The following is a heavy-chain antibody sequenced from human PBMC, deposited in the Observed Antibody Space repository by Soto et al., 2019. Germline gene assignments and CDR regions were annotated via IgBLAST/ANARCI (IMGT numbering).Heavy chain of an antibody. D-gene: IGHD1-26*01. Sequence: GASVKVSCKASGYAFTGYYVHWVRQAPGQGLEWMGWINPNSGDTYLAQRFQGRVTMNRDTSIGTAYMELGGLTSDDTAEYYCAKGGAIVAAVTRVYPYNAMDVSGQGTTVTVSS. J-gene: IGHJ6*02. CDR2: INPNSGDT. CDR1: GYAFTGYY. V-gene: IGHV1-2*02. CDR3: AKGGAIVAAVTRVYPYNAMDV.